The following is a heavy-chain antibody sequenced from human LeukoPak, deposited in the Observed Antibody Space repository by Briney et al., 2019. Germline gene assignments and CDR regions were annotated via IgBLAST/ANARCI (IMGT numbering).Heavy chain of an antibody. V-gene: IGHV3-49*03. D-gene: IGHD3-16*02. CDR3: ARGGYQFEY. CDR2: IRSTGDGETT. CDR1: GFTFGNYA. Sequence: GRSLSLSCTVSGFTFGNYAMSWFRQAPGKGLEWIGSIRSTGDGETTEYAASVKGRFVIPREDSKSIAYLQMDSLESEDTAVYECARGGYQFEYWGQGTLVTVSS. J-gene: IGHJ4*02.